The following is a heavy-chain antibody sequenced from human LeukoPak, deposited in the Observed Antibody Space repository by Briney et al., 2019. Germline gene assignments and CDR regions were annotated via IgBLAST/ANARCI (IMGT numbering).Heavy chain of an antibody. CDR2: MNPNSGNT. CDR1: GYTFTSYD. D-gene: IGHD2-2*01. V-gene: IGHV1-8*01. CDR3: ARDQTDIVVVPAAIGMDV. J-gene: IGHJ6*02. Sequence: ASVKVSCKASGYTFTSYDINWVRQATGQGLEWMGWMNPNSGNTGYAQKFQGRVTMTRNTSISTAYMELSSLRSEDTAVYYCARDQTDIVVVPAAIGMDVWGQGTTVTVSS.